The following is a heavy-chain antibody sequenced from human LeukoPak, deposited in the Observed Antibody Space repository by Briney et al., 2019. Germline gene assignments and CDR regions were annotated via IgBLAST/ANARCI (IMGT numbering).Heavy chain of an antibody. J-gene: IGHJ6*04. V-gene: IGHV4-31*03. CDR2: IYYSGST. CDR1: GGSISSGGYY. D-gene: IGHD2-2*01. CDR3: ARYCGSTSCTYYYYYGMDV. Sequence: PSQTLSLTCTVSGGSISSGGYYWSWIRQHPGKGLEWIGYIYYSGSTYYNPSLKSRVTISVDTSKNQFSLKLSSVTAADTAVYYCARYCGSTSCTYYYYYGMDVWGKGTTVTVSP.